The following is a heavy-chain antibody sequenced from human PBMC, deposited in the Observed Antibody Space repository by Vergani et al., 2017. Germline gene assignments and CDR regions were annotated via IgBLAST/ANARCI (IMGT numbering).Heavy chain of an antibody. CDR1: GFTFSSYA. CDR2: ISGSGGST. J-gene: IGHJ4*02. CDR3: ARDRDSGSWSDFDY. Sequence: EVQLLESGGGLVQTGGSLRLSCAASGFTFSSYAMSWVRQAPGKGLEWVSVISGSGGSTYYADSVKGRFTISRDNSKNTLYLQMNSLRAEDTAVYYCARDRDSGSWSDFDYWGQGTLVTVSS. V-gene: IGHV3-23*01. D-gene: IGHD6-13*01.